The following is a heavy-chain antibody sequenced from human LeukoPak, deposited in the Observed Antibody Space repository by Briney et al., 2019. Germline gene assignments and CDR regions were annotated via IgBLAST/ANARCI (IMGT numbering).Heavy chain of an antibody. CDR3: AKASAMIVVVSKHFDY. D-gene: IGHD3-22*01. V-gene: IGHV3-23*01. CDR2: ISGSGGST. CDR1: GFTFSNYN. J-gene: IGHJ4*02. Sequence: PGGSLRLSCAASGFTFSNYNMNWVRQAPGKGLEWVSAISGSGGSTYYADSVKGRFTISRDNSKNTLYLQMNSLRAEDTAVYYCAKASAMIVVVSKHFDYWGQGTLVTVSS.